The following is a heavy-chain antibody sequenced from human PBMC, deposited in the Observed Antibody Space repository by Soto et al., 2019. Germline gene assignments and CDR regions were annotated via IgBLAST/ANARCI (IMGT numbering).Heavy chain of an antibody. CDR2: ISSSSSTI. Sequence: GGSLRLSCAASGFTFSSYSMNWVRQAPGKGLEWVSYISSSSSTIYYADSVKGRFTISRDNAKNSLYLQMNSLRDEDTAVYYCARDRTNYYYYYGMDVWGQGTTVTV. V-gene: IGHV3-48*02. CDR3: ARDRTNYYYYYGMDV. CDR1: GFTFSSYS. J-gene: IGHJ6*02.